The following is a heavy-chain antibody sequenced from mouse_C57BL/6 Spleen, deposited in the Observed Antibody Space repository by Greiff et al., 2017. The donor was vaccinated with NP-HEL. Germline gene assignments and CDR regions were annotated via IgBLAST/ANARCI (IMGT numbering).Heavy chain of an antibody. CDR1: GFTFSDYG. CDR2: ISSGSSTI. CDR3: ARGDYDYDGDWYFDV. V-gene: IGHV5-17*01. J-gene: IGHJ1*03. Sequence: DVMLVESGGGLVKPGGSLKLSCAASGFTFSDYGMHWVRQAPEKGLEWVAYISSGSSTIYYADTVKGRFTISRDNAKNTLFLQMTSLRSEDTAMYYCARGDYDYDGDWYFDVWGTGTTVTVSS. D-gene: IGHD2-4*01.